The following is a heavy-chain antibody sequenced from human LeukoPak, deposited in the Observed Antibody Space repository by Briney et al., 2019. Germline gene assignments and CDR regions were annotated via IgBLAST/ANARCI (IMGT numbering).Heavy chain of an antibody. CDR3: ARSDSSSWHLFDY. V-gene: IGHV3-30-3*01. Sequence: GGSLRLSCAASGFTFSSYAMHWVRQTPGKGLEWVAITSYDGNDAHYTDSVKGRFTISRDNSMNTLYPQMNSLRSEDTAVYYCARSDSSSWHLFDYWGQGTLVTVSS. J-gene: IGHJ4*02. CDR1: GFTFSSYA. D-gene: IGHD6-13*01. CDR2: TSYDGNDA.